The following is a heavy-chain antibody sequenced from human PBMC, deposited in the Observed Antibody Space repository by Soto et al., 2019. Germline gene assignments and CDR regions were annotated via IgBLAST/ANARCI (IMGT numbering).Heavy chain of an antibody. Sequence: QVQLQESGPGLVKPSETLSLTCTVSGGSISSYYWSWIRQPPGKGLEWIGYIYYSGSTNYNPSLKSRVTVSVVTPKNPCSQTLSSETAPDTAVYYCARSTSSTPRRYYFDYWGQGTLVTVSS. J-gene: IGHJ4*02. V-gene: IGHV4-59*08. D-gene: IGHD6-13*01. CDR3: ARSTSSTPRRYYFDY. CDR1: GGSISSYY. CDR2: IYYSGST.